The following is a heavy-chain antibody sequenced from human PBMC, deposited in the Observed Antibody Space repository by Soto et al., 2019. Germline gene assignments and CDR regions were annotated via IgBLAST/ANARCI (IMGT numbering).Heavy chain of an antibody. D-gene: IGHD2-15*01. V-gene: IGHV1-69*06. CDR2: IIPIFGTA. CDR1: GGTFSSYA. Sequence: SVKVSCKASGGTFSSYAISWVRQAPGQGLEWMGGIIPIFGTANYAQKFQGRVTITADKSTSTAYMELSSPRSEDTAVYYCARDRGYCSGGSCYFDYWGQGTLVTVSS. J-gene: IGHJ4*02. CDR3: ARDRGYCSGGSCYFDY.